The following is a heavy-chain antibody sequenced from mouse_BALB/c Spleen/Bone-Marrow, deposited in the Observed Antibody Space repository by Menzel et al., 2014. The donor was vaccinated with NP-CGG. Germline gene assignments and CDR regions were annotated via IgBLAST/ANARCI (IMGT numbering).Heavy chain of an antibody. CDR1: GFSFNTYA. CDR3: ARLDSPGSNYFDC. D-gene: IGHD3-2*01. Sequence: EVHLVESGGGLVKPGGSLKLACAASGFSFNTYAMSWVRQSPEKRLEWVATINSGGSYTYYPDTVTGRFTISRDDAKNTLYLEMSSLRSEDAAMYYCARLDSPGSNYFDCWGQGTTLTVSS. J-gene: IGHJ2*01. CDR2: INSGGSYT. V-gene: IGHV5-9-4*01.